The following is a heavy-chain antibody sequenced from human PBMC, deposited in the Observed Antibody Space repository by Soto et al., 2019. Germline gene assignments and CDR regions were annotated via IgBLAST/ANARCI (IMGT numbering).Heavy chain of an antibody. CDR2: ISYDGSNK. CDR1: GFTFSTYG. CDR3: ARDPDTYYDYIWGSYPDR. D-gene: IGHD3-16*02. J-gene: IGHJ5*02. Sequence: QVQLVESGGGVVQPGRSLRLSCAASGFTFSTYGMHWVRQAPGKRLEWVAVISYDGSNKYYADSVKGRFTISRDNSKNTLYLQMNSLRAEDTAVFYCARDPDTYYDYIWGSYPDRWGQGTLVTVSS. V-gene: IGHV3-30*03.